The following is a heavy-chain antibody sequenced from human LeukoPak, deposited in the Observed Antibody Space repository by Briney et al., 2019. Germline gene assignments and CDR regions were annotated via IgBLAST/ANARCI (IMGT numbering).Heavy chain of an antibody. Sequence: GGSLRLSCAASGFTFSSYAMHWVRQVTGRCLEWVSAIDSVSNTYYPGSVKGRFTISRENAKNSVYLQMNSLRAGDTAVYYCTLSYGRGFNYYYGMDVWGQGTTVTVSS. CDR1: GFTFSSYA. CDR3: TLSYGRGFNYYYGMDV. D-gene: IGHD5-18*01. J-gene: IGHJ6*02. V-gene: IGHV3-13*01. CDR2: IDSVSNT.